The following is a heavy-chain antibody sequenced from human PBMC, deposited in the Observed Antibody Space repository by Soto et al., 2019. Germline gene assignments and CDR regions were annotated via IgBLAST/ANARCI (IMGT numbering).Heavy chain of an antibody. Sequence: EVQLVESGGGLVQPGRSLRLSCAASGFTFDDYAMHWVRQAPGKGLEWVSGISWNSGSIGYADSVKGRFTISRDNAKNSLYLQMNSLRAEDTAVYYCARHYYDSSGYWDWYFDLWGRGTLVTVSS. CDR1: GFTFDDYA. J-gene: IGHJ2*01. D-gene: IGHD3-22*01. V-gene: IGHV3-9*01. CDR2: ISWNSGSI. CDR3: ARHYYDSSGYWDWYFDL.